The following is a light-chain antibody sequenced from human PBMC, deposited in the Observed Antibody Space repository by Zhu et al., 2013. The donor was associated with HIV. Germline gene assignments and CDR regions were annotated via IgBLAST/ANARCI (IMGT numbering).Light chain of an antibody. CDR2: EVT. J-gene: IGLJ1*01. V-gene: IGLV2-14*01. CDR1: SRDVGAYNY. Sequence: QSALTQPASVSGSPGQSITISCTGTSRDVGAYNYVSWYQQHPGKAPKLMIYEVTNRPSGVSNRFSGSKSGNTASLTISGLQAEDEADYYCSSYTSSSTLVFGTGTTVTVL. CDR3: SSYTSSSTLV.